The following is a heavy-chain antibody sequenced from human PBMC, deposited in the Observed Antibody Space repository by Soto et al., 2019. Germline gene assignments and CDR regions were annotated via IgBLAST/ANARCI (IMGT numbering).Heavy chain of an antibody. CDR1: GDSISSYY. CDR2: TYYSGST. D-gene: IGHD5-12*01. V-gene: IGHV4-59*12. J-gene: IGHJ4*02. CDR3: ERGREKSGYSLGY. Sequence: PLVLLSLSCTVVGDSISSYYWNWIRQPPGKGLEWIGYTYYSGSTDYTPSPNSRVTIHLHTSRTQFSPKLTTAPPADTAGYHVERGREKSGYSLGYWGQGTLVTASS.